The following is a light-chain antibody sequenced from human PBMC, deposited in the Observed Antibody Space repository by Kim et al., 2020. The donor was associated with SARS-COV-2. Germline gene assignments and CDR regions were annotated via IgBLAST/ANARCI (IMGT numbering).Light chain of an antibody. CDR1: QSLGSNY. V-gene: IGKV3-20*01. Sequence: ERVTLSCRASQSLGSNYLAWYQQKPGQSPRLLIYGASNRVTAIPDRFSGSGSGTDFTLTISRLEPEDFAVYYCQQYGSSPLYSFGQGTKLEI. J-gene: IGKJ2*03. CDR2: GAS. CDR3: QQYGSSPLYS.